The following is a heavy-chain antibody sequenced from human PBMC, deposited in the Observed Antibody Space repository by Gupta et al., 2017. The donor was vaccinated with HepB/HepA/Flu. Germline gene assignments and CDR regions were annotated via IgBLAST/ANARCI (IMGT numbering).Heavy chain of an antibody. J-gene: IGHJ2*01. CDR1: AGTFSSYA. CDR2: IIPILGIA. Sequence: QVQLVQSGAEGTTPASSVKVSCTASAGTFSSYAISWVRQAPGHGLEWMGRIIPILGIANYAQKYQGRVTITADKSTSTAYMELSSLRSEDTAVYYCAGGSTYGDYEPDWYFDLWGRGTLVTVSS. CDR3: AGGSTYGDYEPDWYFDL. D-gene: IGHD4-17*01. V-gene: IGHV1-69*04.